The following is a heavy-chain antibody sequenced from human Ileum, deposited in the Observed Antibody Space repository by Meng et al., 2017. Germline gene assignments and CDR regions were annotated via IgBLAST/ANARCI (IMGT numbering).Heavy chain of an antibody. Sequence: GGSLRLSCAASGFTFRSYGMHWVRQAPGKGLEWVTFIWYDGSNKYYADSVKGRFTISRDTSKNTLYLQMNSLRAEDTAVYYCARDRDWTDNYYYGLDVWGQGTAVTVSS. CDR3: ARDRDWTDNYYYGLDV. V-gene: IGHV3-33*01. D-gene: IGHD2-21*02. J-gene: IGHJ6*02. CDR1: GFTFRSYG. CDR2: IWYDGSNK.